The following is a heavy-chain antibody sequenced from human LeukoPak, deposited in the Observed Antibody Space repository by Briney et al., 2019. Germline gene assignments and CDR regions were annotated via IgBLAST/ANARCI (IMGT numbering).Heavy chain of an antibody. V-gene: IGHV1-69*04. CDR1: GGTFSSYA. J-gene: IGHJ5*02. CDR3: ARDVNWFDP. CDR2: IIPILGIA. Sequence: GASVKVSLKASGGTFSSYAISWVRQAPGQGLEWMGRIIPILGIANYAQKFQGRVTITADKSTSTAYMELSSLRSEDTAVYYCARDVNWFDPWGQGTLVTVSS.